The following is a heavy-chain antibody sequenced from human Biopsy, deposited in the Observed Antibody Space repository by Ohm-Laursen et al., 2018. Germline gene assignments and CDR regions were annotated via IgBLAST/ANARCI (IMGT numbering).Heavy chain of an antibody. CDR1: GFTFNVYS. D-gene: IGHD3-10*01. J-gene: IGHJ6*02. CDR3: ARWYRDLFCYYNGMDV. CDR2: ITSRTSST. V-gene: IGHV3-21*01. Sequence: SLRLSCAASGFTFNVYSIVWVRQAPGKGLEWVSSITSRTSSTYYADSVKGRVTISRDNANNSVSLQMNNLRVDDTAVYYCARWYRDLFCYYNGMDVWGQGTTVTVSS.